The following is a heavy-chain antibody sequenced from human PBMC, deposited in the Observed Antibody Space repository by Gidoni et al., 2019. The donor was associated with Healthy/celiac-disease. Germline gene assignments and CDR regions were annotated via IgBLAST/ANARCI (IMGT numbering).Heavy chain of an antibody. Sequence: QLQLQESGPGLVKPSETLSLPCTVSGGSIRSSSYYWGWIRQPPGKGLEWIGSIYYSGSTYYTPSLKSRVTISVDTSKNQFSLKLSSVTAADTAVYYCARLCLHGDYFDGMDVWGQGTTVTVSS. CDR2: IYYSGST. J-gene: IGHJ6*02. CDR3: ARLCLHGDYFDGMDV. D-gene: IGHD4-17*01. CDR1: GGSIRSSSYY. V-gene: IGHV4-39*01.